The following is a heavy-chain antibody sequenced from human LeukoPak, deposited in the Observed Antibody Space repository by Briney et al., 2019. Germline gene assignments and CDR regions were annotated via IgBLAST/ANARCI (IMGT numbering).Heavy chain of an antibody. D-gene: IGHD3-10*01. CDR2: INHSGST. J-gene: IGHJ4*02. Sequence: SETLSLTCAVYGGSFSGYYWGWIRQPPGKGLEWIGEINHSGSTNYNPSLKSRVTISVDTSKNQFSLKLSSVTAADTAVYYCARAKFMVRGVYDYWGQGTLVTVSS. CDR3: ARAKFMVRGVYDY. CDR1: GGSFSGYY. V-gene: IGHV4-34*01.